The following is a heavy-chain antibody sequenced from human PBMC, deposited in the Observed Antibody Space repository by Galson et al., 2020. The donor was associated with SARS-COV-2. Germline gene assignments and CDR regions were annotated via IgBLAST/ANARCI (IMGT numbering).Heavy chain of an antibody. V-gene: IGHV3-11*06. CDR2: ISSSSSYT. J-gene: IGHJ4*02. CDR1: GFTFSDYY. Sequence: KIGESLKISCAASGFTFSDYYMSWIRQAPGKGLEWVSYISSSSSYTNYADSVKGRFTISRDNAKNSLYLQMNSLRAEDTAVYYCARASRKLLWFGELSPPYFDYWGQGTLVTVSS. CDR3: ARASRKLLWFGELSPPYFDY. D-gene: IGHD3-10*01.